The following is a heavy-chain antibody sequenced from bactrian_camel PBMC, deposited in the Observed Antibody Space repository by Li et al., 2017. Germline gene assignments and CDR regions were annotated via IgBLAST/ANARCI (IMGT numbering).Heavy chain of an antibody. V-gene: IGHV3S55*01. CDR3: VKVGTSWSEVRY. J-gene: IGHJ4*01. D-gene: IGHD5*01. CDR1: GYRYASYC. Sequence: HVQLVESGGGSVQAGGSLRLSCAASGYRYASYCMGWFRQAPGKERDWIASISTDGKPSYADSVKGRFTISKDNAKNTLYLQLNSLTTEDTAMYYCVKVGTSWSEVRYWGQGTQVTVS. CDR2: ISTDGKP.